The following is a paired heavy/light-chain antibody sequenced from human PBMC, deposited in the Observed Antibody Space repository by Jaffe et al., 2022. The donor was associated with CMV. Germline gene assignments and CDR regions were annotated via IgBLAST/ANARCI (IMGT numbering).Light chain of an antibody. CDR1: QSVSSSY. CDR3: QQYGSSPPT. Sequence: EIVLTQSPGTLSLSPGERATLSCRASQSVSSSYLAWYQQRPGQAPRLLIYGASSRATGIPDRFSGSGSGTDFTLTISRLEPEDFAVYYCQQYGSSPPTFGQGTRLEI. V-gene: IGKV3-20*01. J-gene: IGKJ5*01. CDR2: GAS.
Heavy chain of an antibody. J-gene: IGHJ4*02. Sequence: QVQLVQSGAEVKKPGASVKVSCKASGYTFTSYTIHWVRQAPGQRLEWMGWINGGNDNTKYSQNFQGRVTITRDTSASTAYMDLSSLRSEDTAVYYCARQGFSGSYSDWGQGTLVTVSS. V-gene: IGHV1-3*01. CDR2: INGGNDNT. CDR1: GYTFTSYT. CDR3: ARQGFSGSYSD. D-gene: IGHD1-26*01.